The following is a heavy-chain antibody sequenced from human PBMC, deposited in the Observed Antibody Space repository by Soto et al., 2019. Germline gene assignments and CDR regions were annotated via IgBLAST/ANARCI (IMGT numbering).Heavy chain of an antibody. Sequence: QVQLQESGPGLVKPSETLSLTCTVSGCSISSYYWSWIRQPPGKGLEWIGYIYYSGSTNYNPSLKSRVTISVDTSKNQFSLKLSSVTAADTAVYYCARGLRGYYYYYMDVWGKGTTVTVSS. J-gene: IGHJ6*03. CDR3: ARGLRGYYYYYMDV. CDR2: IYYSGST. D-gene: IGHD4-17*01. CDR1: GCSISSYY. V-gene: IGHV4-59*01.